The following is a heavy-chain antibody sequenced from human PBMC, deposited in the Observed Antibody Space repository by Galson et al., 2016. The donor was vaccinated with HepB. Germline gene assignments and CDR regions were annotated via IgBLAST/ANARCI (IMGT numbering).Heavy chain of an antibody. CDR1: GFTFSNCA. V-gene: IGHV3-23*01. CDR2: VSGSGSNT. J-gene: IGHJ4*02. CDR3: ARGRNTLTY. Sequence: SLRLSCAASGFTFSNCAMSWVRQAPGKGLEWVSTVSGSGSNTYYADSVKGRFTISRDNSKNTLYVQMDSLRVEDTAVYHCARGRNTLTYWGQGTLVTVSS.